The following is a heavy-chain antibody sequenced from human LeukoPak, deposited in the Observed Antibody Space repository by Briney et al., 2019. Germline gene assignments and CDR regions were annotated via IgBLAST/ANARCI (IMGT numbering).Heavy chain of an antibody. CDR2: ISYDGGNK. J-gene: IGHJ3*02. D-gene: IGHD3-10*01. Sequence: PGGPLRLSCAASGFTFSSYAMHWVRQAPGKGLEWVAVISYDGGNKYYADSVKGRFTISRDNSKNTLYLQMNSLRAEDTAVYYCARVGLLWFGELYGAFDIWGQGTMVTVSS. CDR3: ARVGLLWFGELYGAFDI. V-gene: IGHV3-30*04. CDR1: GFTFSSYA.